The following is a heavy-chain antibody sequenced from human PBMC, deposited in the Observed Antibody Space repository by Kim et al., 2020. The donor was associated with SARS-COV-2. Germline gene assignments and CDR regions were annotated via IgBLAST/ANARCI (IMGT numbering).Heavy chain of an antibody. CDR3: ARGIKNMVRGVTPISYYYYGMDF. J-gene: IGHJ6*02. V-gene: IGHV4-34*01. D-gene: IGHD3-10*01. Sequence: SETLSLTCAVYGGSFSGYYWSWIRQHPGKELEWIGEINHSGSTNYNQSLKSRVTISVDTSKNQFSLKLSSVTAADAAVYYCARGIKNMVRGVTPISYYYYGMDFWGQGTTVTVSS. CDR1: GGSFSGYY. CDR2: INHSGST.